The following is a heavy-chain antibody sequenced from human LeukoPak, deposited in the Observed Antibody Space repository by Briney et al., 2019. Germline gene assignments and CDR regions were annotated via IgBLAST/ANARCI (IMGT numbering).Heavy chain of an antibody. CDR1: GFTFSSYA. J-gene: IGHJ6*02. CDR3: AKTVVPATYYYYGMDV. D-gene: IGHD2-2*01. CDR2: ISGSGGST. V-gene: IGHV3-23*01. Sequence: GGSLRLSCAASGFTFSSYAMSWVRQAPGKGLEWVSAISGSGGSTYYADSVKGRFTISRDNFKNTLYLQMNSLRAEDTAVYYCAKTVVPATYYYYGMDVWGRGTTVTVSS.